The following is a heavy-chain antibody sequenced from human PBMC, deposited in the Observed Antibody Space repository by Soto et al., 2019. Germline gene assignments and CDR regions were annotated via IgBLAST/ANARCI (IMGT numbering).Heavy chain of an antibody. Sequence: EVQLAESGGGLVQPGGSLRVSCAASGFTFSKFWMHWVRQAPGMGLVWVSRVNSDGSDTNYADSVKGRFTMSRDNAKNTLYLQMTRLRAEATAVYYCSRAGGSCSGGTCTPRYFYGMDVWGQGTTVTVSS. J-gene: IGHJ6*02. CDR3: SRAGGSCSGGTCTPRYFYGMDV. CDR1: GFTFSKFW. CDR2: VNSDGSDT. V-gene: IGHV3-74*01. D-gene: IGHD2-15*01.